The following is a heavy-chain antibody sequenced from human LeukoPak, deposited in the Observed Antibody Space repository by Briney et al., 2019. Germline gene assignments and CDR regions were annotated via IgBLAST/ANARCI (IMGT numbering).Heavy chain of an antibody. CDR2: IKSKTDGGTT. D-gene: IGHD6-13*01. CDR3: TTPYSPPRSDI. V-gene: IGHV3-15*01. Sequence: PGGSLRLPCAASGFTFSNAWMSWVRQAPGKGLEWVGRIKSKTDGGTTDYAGPVKGRFTISRDDSKNTLYLQMNSLKTEDTAVYYCTTPYSPPRSDIWGQGTMVTVSS. J-gene: IGHJ3*02. CDR1: GFTFSNAW.